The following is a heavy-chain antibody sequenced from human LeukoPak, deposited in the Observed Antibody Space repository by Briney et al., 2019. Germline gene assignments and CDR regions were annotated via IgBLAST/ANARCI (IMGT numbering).Heavy chain of an antibody. CDR2: ISGSGGST. D-gene: IGHD3-22*01. CDR3: AKVLYCYDSSGLDAFDI. J-gene: IGHJ3*02. Sequence: PGGSLRLSCAASGFTFSSYAMSWVRQAPGKGLEWVSAISGSGGSTYYADSVKGRFTISRDNSKNTLYLQMNSLRAEDTAVYYCAKVLYCYDSSGLDAFDIWGQGTMVTVSS. CDR1: GFTFSSYA. V-gene: IGHV3-23*01.